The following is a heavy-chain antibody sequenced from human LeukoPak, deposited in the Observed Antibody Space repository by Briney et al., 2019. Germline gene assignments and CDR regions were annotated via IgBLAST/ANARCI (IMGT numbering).Heavy chain of an antibody. D-gene: IGHD6-19*01. CDR2: IWYDGSNK. J-gene: IGHJ4*02. Sequence: GGSLRLSCAASGFTFRSHAMHWVRQAPGKGLEWVAVIWYDGSNKYYADSVKGRFTISRDNSKNTLYLQMNSLRAEDTAVYYCARDQGRDSSGWYVYWGQGTLVTVSS. V-gene: IGHV3-33*08. CDR3: ARDQGRDSSGWYVY. CDR1: GFTFRSHA.